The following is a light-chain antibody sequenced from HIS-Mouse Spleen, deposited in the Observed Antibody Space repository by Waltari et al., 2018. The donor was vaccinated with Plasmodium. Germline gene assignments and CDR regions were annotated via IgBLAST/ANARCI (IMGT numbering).Light chain of an antibody. J-gene: IGLJ2*01. V-gene: IGLV2-23*01. CDR1: SGDVGSDNI. CDR2: ESS. Sequence: QSALTQPASVSGSPGHSNTISCTGTSGDVGSDNIVSWYQQHPGKTPTLMIYESSKRPSGVPNRFSGSKSGNTASLTISGLQAEDEADYYCCSYAGSSTLVFGGGTKLTVL. CDR3: CSYAGSSTLV.